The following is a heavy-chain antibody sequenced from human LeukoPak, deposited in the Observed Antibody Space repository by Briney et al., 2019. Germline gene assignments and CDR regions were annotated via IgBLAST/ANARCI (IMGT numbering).Heavy chain of an antibody. J-gene: IGHJ6*03. D-gene: IGHD6-13*01. V-gene: IGHV1-8*03. CDR1: GYTFTSYD. CDR2: MNPNSGNT. Sequence: ASVKVSCKAFGYTFTSYDINWVRQATGQGLEWMGWMNPNSGNTGYAQKFQGRVTITRNTSISTAYMELSSLRSEDTAVYYCARRSSSWYPPVGYYYYMDVWGKGTTVTVSS. CDR3: ARRSSSWYPPVGYYYYMDV.